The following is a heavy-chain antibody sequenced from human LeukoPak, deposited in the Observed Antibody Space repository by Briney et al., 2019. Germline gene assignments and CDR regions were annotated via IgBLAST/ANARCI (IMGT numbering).Heavy chain of an antibody. CDR1: GYTFTSYD. J-gene: IGHJ4*02. CDR3: ARDGPAQMVDFDY. D-gene: IGHD3-10*01. Sequence: ASVKVSCKTSGYTFTSYDFNWVRQAPGQGLECMGWIYPNNGATAYAQKFQGRVAMTRDTSITTAYMELSRLRPDDTAVYYCARDGPAQMVDFDYWGQGTLVTVSS. V-gene: IGHV1-2*02. CDR2: IYPNNGAT.